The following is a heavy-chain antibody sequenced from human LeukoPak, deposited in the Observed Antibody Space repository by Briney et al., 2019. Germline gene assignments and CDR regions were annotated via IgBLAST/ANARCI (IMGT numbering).Heavy chain of an antibody. J-gene: IGHJ4*02. V-gene: IGHV1-8*01. CDR3: TRGSSGRRDN. CDR2: MNTNSGNT. Sequence: ASVTVSCKASGYTFTPCDINWVRQATGQGLEWMGWMNTNSGNTGYGQSFQGRITMTRDITIGTAYMELSNLTPEDTAIYYCTRGSSGRRDNWGQGTLVTVSA. CDR1: GYTFTPCD. D-gene: IGHD6-19*01.